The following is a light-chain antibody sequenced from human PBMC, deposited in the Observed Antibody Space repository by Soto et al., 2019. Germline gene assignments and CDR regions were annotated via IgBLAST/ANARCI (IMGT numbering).Light chain of an antibody. CDR2: AAS. J-gene: IGKJ5*01. Sequence: DIQMTQSPSSLSASVGDRVTITCQASQDISNYLNWYQQRPGKAPKLLIFAASSLQSGVPSRFSGSGSGTDFTLTIGSLQPEDFATYYCQQGHSNPITLGQGTRLEIK. V-gene: IGKV1-39*01. CDR1: QDISNY. CDR3: QQGHSNPIT.